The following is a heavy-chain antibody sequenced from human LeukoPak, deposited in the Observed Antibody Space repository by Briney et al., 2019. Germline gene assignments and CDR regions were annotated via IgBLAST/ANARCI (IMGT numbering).Heavy chain of an antibody. J-gene: IGHJ3*02. V-gene: IGHV3-23*01. Sequence: GGSLRLSCAASGFTFSSYAMSWVRQAPGKGLEWVSAISGSGGSTYYADSVKGRFTISRDNSKNTLYLQMNSLRAEDTAVYYCAKDRPVYYDSSGYYSVDAFDIWGQGTIVTVSS. CDR2: ISGSGGST. CDR1: GFTFSSYA. CDR3: AKDRPVYYDSSGYYSVDAFDI. D-gene: IGHD3-22*01.